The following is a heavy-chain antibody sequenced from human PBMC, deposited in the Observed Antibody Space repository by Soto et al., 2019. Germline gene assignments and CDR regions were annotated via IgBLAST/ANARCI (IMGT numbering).Heavy chain of an antibody. J-gene: IGHJ5*02. CDR3: ARDSFCDILTGYYGGWFDP. D-gene: IGHD3-9*01. V-gene: IGHV1-46*01. CDR2: INPSGGST. Sequence: AASVKVSCKASGYTFTSYYMHWVRQAPGQGLEWMGIINPSGGSTSYAQKFQGRVTMTRDTSTSTVYMELSSLRSEDTAVYYCARDSFCDILTGYYGGWFDPWGQGTLATVSS. CDR1: GYTFTSYY.